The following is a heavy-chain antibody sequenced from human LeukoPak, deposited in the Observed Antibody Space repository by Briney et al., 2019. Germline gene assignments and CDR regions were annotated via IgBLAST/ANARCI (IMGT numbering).Heavy chain of an antibody. CDR3: ARAKWLASYFDY. J-gene: IGHJ4*02. CDR2: INHSGGT. D-gene: IGHD6-19*01. Sequence: SETLSLTCAVYGGSFSGYYWSWIRQPPGKGLEWIGEINHSGGTNYNPSLKSRVTISVDTSKNQFSLKLSSVTAADTAVYYCARAKWLASYFDYWGQGTLVTVSS. CDR1: GGSFSGYY. V-gene: IGHV4-34*01.